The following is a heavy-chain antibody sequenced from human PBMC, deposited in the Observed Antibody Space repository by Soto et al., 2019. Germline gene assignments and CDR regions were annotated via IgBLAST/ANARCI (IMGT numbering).Heavy chain of an antibody. CDR3: ARAWQYSSGFFDY. CDR1: GGSISSGGYS. V-gene: IGHV4-30-2*01. J-gene: IGHJ4*02. Sequence: SETLSLTCGVSGGSISSGGYSWSWIRQPPGKGLEWIGYIYHSGSTYYNPSLKSRVTISVDTSKNQFSLKLSSVTAADTAVYYCARAWQYSSGFFDYWGQGTLVTVSS. D-gene: IGHD6-19*01. CDR2: IYHSGST.